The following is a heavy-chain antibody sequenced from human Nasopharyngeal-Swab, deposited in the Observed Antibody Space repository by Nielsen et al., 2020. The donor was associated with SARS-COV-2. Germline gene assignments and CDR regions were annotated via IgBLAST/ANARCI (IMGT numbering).Heavy chain of an antibody. CDR3: ARSVGSFYGQGAFDI. CDR2: IRSKTYGGAP. CDR1: GFTFGDYA. D-gene: IGHD1-26*01. J-gene: IGHJ3*02. Sequence: GESLKISCTTSGFTFGDYAMSWFRQAPGKGLEWLGFIRSKTYGGAPEYAASVKGRFTISRDGAESIAYLQMNSLETEDTGVYYCARSVGSFYGQGAFDIWGQGTMVTVSS. V-gene: IGHV3-49*01.